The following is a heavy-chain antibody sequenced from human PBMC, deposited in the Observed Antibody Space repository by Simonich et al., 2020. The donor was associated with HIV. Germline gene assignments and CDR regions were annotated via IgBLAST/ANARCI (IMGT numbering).Heavy chain of an antibody. V-gene: IGHV1-69*13. CDR1: GGTLSSFA. J-gene: IGHJ4*02. D-gene: IGHD3-10*01. CDR2: INPIFGTA. CDR3: ARKGGGRGVYYFDY. Sequence: QVQLVQSGAEVKKPGSSVKVSCKASGGTLSSFAISWVRQAPGLGREGVVGINPIFGTANYAQMFQGRVTITADESTSTAYMELSSLRSEDTGIYYCARKGGGRGVYYFDYWGQGTLVTVSS.